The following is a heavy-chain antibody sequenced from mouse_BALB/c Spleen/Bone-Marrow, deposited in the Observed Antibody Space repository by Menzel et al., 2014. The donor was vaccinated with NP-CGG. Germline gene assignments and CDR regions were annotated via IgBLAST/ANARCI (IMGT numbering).Heavy chain of an antibody. CDR2: LLPGSGST. V-gene: IGHV1-9*01. J-gene: IGHJ2*01. CDR3: ARRVTTANY. Sequence: VQLKQSGAVLMKPGASVKLSCKATGYTFSSYWIERVKQRPGHGLEWLGELLPGSGSTNYNEKFKGQATFTADTSSNTGYMQLSSLTSEDSAVYYCARRVTTANYWGHGAPRTVSS. CDR1: GYTFSSYW. D-gene: IGHD1-2*01.